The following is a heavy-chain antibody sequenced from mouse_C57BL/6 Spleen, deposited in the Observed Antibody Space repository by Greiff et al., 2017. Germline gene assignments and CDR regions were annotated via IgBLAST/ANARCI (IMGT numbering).Heavy chain of an antibody. CDR1: GYAFSSSW. CDR2: IYPGDGDT. Sequence: QVQLQQSGPELVKPGASVKISCKASGYAFSSSWMNWVKQRPGKGLEWIGRIYPGDGDTNYNEKFKGKATLTADKSSSTAYMELRSLTSEDSAVYFCARSYYGSSYPSDYWGQGTTLTVSS. D-gene: IGHD1-1*01. J-gene: IGHJ2*01. V-gene: IGHV1-82*01. CDR3: ARSYYGSSYPSDY.